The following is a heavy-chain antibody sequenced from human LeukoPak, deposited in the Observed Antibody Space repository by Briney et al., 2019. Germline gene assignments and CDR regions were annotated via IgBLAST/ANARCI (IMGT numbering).Heavy chain of an antibody. CDR1: GYTFTSYG. J-gene: IGHJ4*02. CDR3: ARDSVLLWFGEGGDY. D-gene: IGHD3-10*01. CDR2: ISAYNGNT. V-gene: IGHV1-18*01. Sequence: ASVKVSCKASGYTFTSYGISWVRQAPGQGLEWMGWISAYNGNTNYAQKLQGRVTMTTDTSTSTAYMELRSLRSGDTAVYYCARDSVLLWFGEGGDYWGQGTLVTVSS.